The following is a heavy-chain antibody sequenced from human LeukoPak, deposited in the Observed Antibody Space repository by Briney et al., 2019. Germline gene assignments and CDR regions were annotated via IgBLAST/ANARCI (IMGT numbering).Heavy chain of an antibody. CDR2: IYYSGST. D-gene: IGHD3-16*01. CDR1: GGSISSYY. J-gene: IGHJ4*02. CDR3: ASELGEWGVLDF. V-gene: IGHV4-59*01. Sequence: SETLSLTCTVSGGSISSYYWSWIRQPPGKGLEWIGYIYYSGSTNYNPSLKSRVTISVDTSKNQFSLKLSSVTAADTAVYYCASELGEWGVLDFWGQGTLISVSS.